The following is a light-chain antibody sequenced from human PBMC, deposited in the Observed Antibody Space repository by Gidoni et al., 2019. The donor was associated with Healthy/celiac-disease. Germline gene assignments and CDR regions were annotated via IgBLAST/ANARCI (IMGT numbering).Light chain of an antibody. CDR2: KSS. J-gene: IGKJ2*01. Sequence: DIQMTQSPSTLSASVGDRVTITCLASQSISSWLAWYQQKPGKAPKHLIYKSSSLESGVPSRFSGSGSGTEFTLTISSLQHDDFATYYCQQYNSYSGYTFGQGTKLEIK. CDR3: QQYNSYSGYT. CDR1: QSISSW. V-gene: IGKV1-5*03.